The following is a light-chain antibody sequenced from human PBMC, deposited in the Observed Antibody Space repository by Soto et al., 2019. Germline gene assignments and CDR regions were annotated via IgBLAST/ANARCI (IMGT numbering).Light chain of an antibody. Sequence: EIVLTQSPGTLALSPGERATLSCRASQSVSSSYLAWYQQKPGQAPRLLIYGASSRATGIPGRFSGSGSGTDFTLTISRLEPEDFAVYYCQLYGSSPGTFGQGTKVEIK. CDR3: QLYGSSPGT. CDR1: QSVSSSY. V-gene: IGKV3-20*01. CDR2: GAS. J-gene: IGKJ1*01.